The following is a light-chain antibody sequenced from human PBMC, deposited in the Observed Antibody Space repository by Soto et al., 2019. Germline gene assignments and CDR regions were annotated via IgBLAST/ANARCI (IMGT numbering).Light chain of an antibody. Sequence: SYELTQPPSVSVAPGQPARITCGGDNIGHKSVHWYRQKPGQAPVMVVYDDYDRPSGIPERFSGSNSGNTATLTIGGVEAGDEADYYCQVWDSSVDRVAVFGGGTQLTVL. CDR3: QVWDSSVDRVAV. CDR1: NIGHKS. V-gene: IGLV3-21*02. CDR2: DDY. J-gene: IGLJ2*01.